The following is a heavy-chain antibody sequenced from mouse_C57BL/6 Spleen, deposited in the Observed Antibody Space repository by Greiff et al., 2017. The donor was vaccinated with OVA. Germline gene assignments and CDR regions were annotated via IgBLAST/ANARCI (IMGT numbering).Heavy chain of an antibody. J-gene: IGHJ1*03. CDR1: GYTFTSYW. CDR3: ARAGGNYGSSCWYFDV. Sequence: QVQLQQPGAELVKPGASVKMSCKASGYTFTSYWITWVKQRPGQGLEWIGDIYPGSGSTNYNEKFKSKATLTVDTSSSTAYMQLSSLTSEDSAVYYCARAGGNYGSSCWYFDVWGTGATGTVSS. CDR2: IYPGSGST. D-gene: IGHD1-1*01. V-gene: IGHV1-55*01.